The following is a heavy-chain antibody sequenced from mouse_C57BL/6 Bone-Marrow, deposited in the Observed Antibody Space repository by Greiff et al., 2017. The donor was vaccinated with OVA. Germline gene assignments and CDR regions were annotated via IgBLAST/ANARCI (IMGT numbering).Heavy chain of an antibody. Sequence: QVQLQQSGAELARPGASVKLSCKASGYTFTSYGISWVKQRTGQGLEWIGEIYPRSGNTYYNEKFKGKATLTADKSSSTAYMELRSLTSEDSAVYFCARSGYYPVWGTGTTVTVSS. CDR3: ARSGYYPV. CDR1: GYTFTSYG. V-gene: IGHV1-81*01. CDR2: IYPRSGNT. D-gene: IGHD2-3*01. J-gene: IGHJ1*03.